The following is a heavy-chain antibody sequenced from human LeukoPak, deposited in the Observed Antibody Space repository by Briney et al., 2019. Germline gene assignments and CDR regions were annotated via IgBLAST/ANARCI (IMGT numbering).Heavy chain of an antibody. V-gene: IGHV3-33*01. J-gene: IGHJ4*02. CDR1: GFTFSDYG. Sequence: GKSLRLSCTASGFTFSDYGMHWVRQPPGKGLEWVAIIWYDGSNKTYEDSVKGRFTISRDNSKNTLYLQMNSLRAEDTAVYYCARDPMMELPFDYWGQGTLVTVSS. CDR2: IWYDGSNK. D-gene: IGHD1-26*01. CDR3: ARDPMMELPFDY.